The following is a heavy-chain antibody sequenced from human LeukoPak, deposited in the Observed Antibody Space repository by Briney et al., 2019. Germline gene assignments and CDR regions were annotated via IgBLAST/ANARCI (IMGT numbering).Heavy chain of an antibody. CDR3: ARKRNYYGSGSSSNWFDP. CDR1: GGSISSYY. D-gene: IGHD3-10*01. V-gene: IGHV4-59*12. Sequence: SETLSLTCTVSGGSISSYYWSWIRQPPGKGLEWIGYIYYSGSTNYNPSLKSRVTISVDTSKNQFSLKLSSVTAADTAVYYCARKRNYYGSGSSSNWFDPWGQGTLVTVSS. J-gene: IGHJ5*02. CDR2: IYYSGST.